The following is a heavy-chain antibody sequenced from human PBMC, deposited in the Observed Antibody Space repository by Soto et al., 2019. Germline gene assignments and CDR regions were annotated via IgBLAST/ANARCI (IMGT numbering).Heavy chain of an antibody. J-gene: IGHJ6*02. Sequence: VQLVESGGGLVQPGASLKVSCKASGYIFSNYGITWVRQAPGQGLEWLGWISAYNHNTDSAQRLQGRVTFTTDTSTSTAYMELRGLTSDDTGVYYCGRGDPIFGVANGVDVWGQGTTVTVSS. CDR2: ISAYNHNT. V-gene: IGHV1-18*01. CDR3: GRGDPIFGVANGVDV. CDR1: GYIFSNYG. D-gene: IGHD3-3*01.